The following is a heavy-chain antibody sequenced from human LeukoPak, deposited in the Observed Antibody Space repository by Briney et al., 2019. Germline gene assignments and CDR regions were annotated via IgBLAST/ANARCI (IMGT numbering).Heavy chain of an antibody. CDR1: GGSFSGYY. J-gene: IGHJ4*02. V-gene: IGHV4-34*01. CDR2: INHSGST. Sequence: SETLSLTCAVYGGSFSGYYWSWIRQPPGKGLEWIGEINHSGSTNYNPSLKSRVTISVDTSKNQFSLKLSPVTAADTAVYYCARAPSGYCSGGSCYHFDYWGQGTLVTVSS. D-gene: IGHD2-15*01. CDR3: ARAPSGYCSGGSCYHFDY.